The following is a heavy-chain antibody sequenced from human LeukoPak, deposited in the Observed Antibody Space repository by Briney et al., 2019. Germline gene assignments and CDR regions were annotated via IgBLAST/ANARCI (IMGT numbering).Heavy chain of an antibody. Sequence: PSETLSLTCAVYGESSSAYYWSWLRQPPGKGLEWIGEINHSGSTNYKPSLKSRVTISVDTSKKQFSLKLSSVTAADTAVYYCARGMDGSGNYFPRRYYYYGMDVWGQGTTVTVS. V-gene: IGHV4-34*01. CDR1: GESSSAYY. J-gene: IGHJ6*02. CDR2: INHSGST. CDR3: ARGMDGSGNYFPRRYYYYGMDV. D-gene: IGHD3-10*01.